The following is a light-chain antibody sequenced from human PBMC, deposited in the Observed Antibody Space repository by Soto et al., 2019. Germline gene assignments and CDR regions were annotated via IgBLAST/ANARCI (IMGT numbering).Light chain of an antibody. J-gene: IGKJ2*01. V-gene: IGKV3-15*01. CDR2: GAS. CDR3: QQYNNWPPSYT. CDR1: QSVSST. Sequence: EIVMTQSPATLSVSPGERATLSCRASQSVSSTLAWYQQKPGQAPRHLIYGASTRATGIPARFSGSGSGTEFTLTISSLQSEDFAVYYCQQYNNWPPSYTFGQGTKLEIK.